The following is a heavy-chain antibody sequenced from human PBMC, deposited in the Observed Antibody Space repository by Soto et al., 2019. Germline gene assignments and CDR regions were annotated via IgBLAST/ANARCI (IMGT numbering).Heavy chain of an antibody. CDR3: AKVQDHDDFWSGYTPGLAFDY. CDR1: GFTFSSYA. CDR2: ISGSGGST. Sequence: GGSLRLSCAASGFTFSSYAMSWVRQAPGKGLEWVSAISGSGGSTYYADSVKGRFTISRDNSKNTLYLQMNSLRAEDTAVYYCAKVQDHDDFWSGYTPGLAFDYWGQGTLVTVSS. V-gene: IGHV3-23*01. J-gene: IGHJ4*02. D-gene: IGHD3-3*01.